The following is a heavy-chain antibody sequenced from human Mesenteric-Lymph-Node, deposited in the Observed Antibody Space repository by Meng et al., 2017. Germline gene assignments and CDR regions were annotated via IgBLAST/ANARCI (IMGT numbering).Heavy chain of an antibody. V-gene: IGHV4-34*02. CDR3: ARGGATPMIIKY. J-gene: IGHJ4*02. D-gene: IGHD3-10*01. CDR1: GGSLSGYD. Sequence: QVQLKQWGAEVLKPSETLSLTCAVYGGSLSGYDWSWICQPPGKGLEWMGEVYHNGVTKYSPSLRSRVVISIDTSKNQFSLNLRSVSAADTAMYYCARGGATPMIIKYWGPGTLVTVSS. CDR2: VYHNGVT.